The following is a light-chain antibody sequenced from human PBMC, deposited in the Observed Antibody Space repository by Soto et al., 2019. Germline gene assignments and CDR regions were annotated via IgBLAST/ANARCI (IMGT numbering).Light chain of an antibody. CDR1: QSVSSY. V-gene: IGKV3-15*01. J-gene: IGKJ4*01. Sequence: EIVMTQSPATLSVSPGERATLSCRASQSVSSYLAWYQQKPGQAPRLLIYGASTRATGIPARFSGSGSGTEFTLTISRLQSEDFAFYYCQHFDDWPITFGGGTRVEIK. CDR2: GAS. CDR3: QHFDDWPIT.